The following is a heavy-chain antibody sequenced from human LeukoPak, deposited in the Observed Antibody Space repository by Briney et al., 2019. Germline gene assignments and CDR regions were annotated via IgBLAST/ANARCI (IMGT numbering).Heavy chain of an antibody. Sequence: PGRSLRLSCVSSGFTLDDHAMNWVRQAPGKGLEWVAGISWNSGRIGYADSVKGRFTISRDNTKNSLDLQMTGLRSEDTALYYCVKATGSQPRAGAFDFWGQGTSVTVSS. J-gene: IGHJ3*01. V-gene: IGHV3-9*01. CDR1: GFTLDDHA. CDR2: ISWNSGRI. D-gene: IGHD1-26*01. CDR3: VKATGSQPRAGAFDF.